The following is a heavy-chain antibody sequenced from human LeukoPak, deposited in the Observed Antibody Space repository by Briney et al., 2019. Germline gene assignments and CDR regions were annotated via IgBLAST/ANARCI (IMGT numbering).Heavy chain of an antibody. CDR3: ARFTPQGYGWGGYNRFDP. CDR1: GGSISSYY. CDR2: IYYSGST. Sequence: SETLSLTCTVSGGSISSYYWSWIRQPPGKGLEWIGYIYYSGSTNYNPSLKSRVTISADTSKNQFSLNLTSVTAADTAVYYCARFTPQGYGWGGYNRFDPWGQGTPVTVSS. D-gene: IGHD3-16*01. V-gene: IGHV4-59*01. J-gene: IGHJ5*02.